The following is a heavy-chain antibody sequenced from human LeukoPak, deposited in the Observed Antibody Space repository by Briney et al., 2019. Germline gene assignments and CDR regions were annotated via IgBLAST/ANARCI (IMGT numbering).Heavy chain of an antibody. CDR2: ISGSGGST. CDR3: AKGGHKVTYYYDSSGYYVSDY. Sequence: GGSLRLSCAASGFTFSSYAMSWVRQAPGKGLEWVSAISGSGGSTYYAASVKRRFTISRDNSKNTLYLQMNSLRAEDTAVYYCAKGGHKVTYYYDSSGYYVSDYWGQGTLVTVSS. CDR1: GFTFSSYA. V-gene: IGHV3-23*01. J-gene: IGHJ4*02. D-gene: IGHD3-22*01.